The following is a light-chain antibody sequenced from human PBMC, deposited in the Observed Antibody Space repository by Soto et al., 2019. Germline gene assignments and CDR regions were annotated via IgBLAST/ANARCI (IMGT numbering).Light chain of an antibody. CDR3: QTWGTRIHYV. CDR1: SGHSSYA. CDR2: LNSDGSH. V-gene: IGLV4-69*01. J-gene: IGLJ1*01. Sequence: QSVLTQSPSASASLGASVKLTCTLSSGHSSYAIAWHQQQPEKGPRYLMTLNSDGSHSKGDGIPDRFSGSSSGAERYLTISSLQSEDEADYYCQTWGTRIHYVFGTGTKLTVL.